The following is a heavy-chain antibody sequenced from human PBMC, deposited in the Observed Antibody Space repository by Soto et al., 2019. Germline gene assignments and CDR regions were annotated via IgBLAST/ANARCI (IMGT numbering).Heavy chain of an antibody. CDR3: ARKLSSAWYIDF. CDR1: GGSFSGHY. J-gene: IGHJ4*02. V-gene: IGHV4-34*01. Sequence: QVQLQQWGAGLLKSSETLSLTCAVYGGSFSGHYWTWVRQPPGKGLEWIGEIDHSGSTNYNPSLTSRVTISVDTSKNQFSLKLSSVTAADTAVYYCARKLSSAWYIDFWGQGTLVTVSS. D-gene: IGHD6-19*01. CDR2: IDHSGST.